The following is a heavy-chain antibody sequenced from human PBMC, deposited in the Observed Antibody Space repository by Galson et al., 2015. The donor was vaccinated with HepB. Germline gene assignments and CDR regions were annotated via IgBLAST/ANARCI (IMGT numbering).Heavy chain of an antibody. CDR2: ISSSSSTTI. CDR3: ARERGSIFSQLFYFDY. V-gene: IGHV3-48*04. CDR1: GFTFNGYS. D-gene: IGHD3-9*01. J-gene: IGHJ4*02. Sequence: SLRLSCAASGFTFNGYSMNWVRQAPGKGLEWLSYISSSSSTTIYYADAVKGRFTISRDNAKSSLYLQMNSLRAEDTAVYYCARERGSIFSQLFYFDYWDQGALVTVSS.